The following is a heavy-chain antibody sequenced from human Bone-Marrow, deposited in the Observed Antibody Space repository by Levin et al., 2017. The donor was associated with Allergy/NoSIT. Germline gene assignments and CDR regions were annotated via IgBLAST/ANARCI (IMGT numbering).Heavy chain of an antibody. CDR1: GGSIRSSSYY. V-gene: IGHV4-39*07. D-gene: IGHD3-22*01. CDR2: IYYSGST. J-gene: IGHJ4*02. Sequence: SQTLSLTCTVSGGSIRSSSYYWGWIRQPPGKGLEWIGSIYYSGSTYYNPSLKSRVTISVDTSKNQFSLKLSSVTAADTAVYYCARDEYYYDSSGYLHYWGQGTLVTVSS. CDR3: ARDEYYYDSSGYLHY.